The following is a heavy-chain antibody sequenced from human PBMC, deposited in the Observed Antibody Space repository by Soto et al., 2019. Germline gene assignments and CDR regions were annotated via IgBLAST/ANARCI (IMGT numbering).Heavy chain of an antibody. CDR3: ARHSYSSSFWNWFDP. CDR1: GGSISSSRYY. D-gene: IGHD6-6*01. J-gene: IGHJ5*02. V-gene: IGHV4-39*01. CDR2: IYYSGST. Sequence: SETLSLTCTVSGGSISSSRYYWGWIRQPPGKGLEWIGSIYYSGSTYYNPSLKSRVTISVDTSKNQFSLKLSSVTAADTAVYYCARHSYSSSFWNWFDPLGQGSLVTVSS.